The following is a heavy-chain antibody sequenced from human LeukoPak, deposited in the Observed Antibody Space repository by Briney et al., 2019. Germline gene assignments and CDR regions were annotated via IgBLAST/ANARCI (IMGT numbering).Heavy chain of an antibody. CDR2: IKQDGSEK. Sequence: AGGSLRLSCAASGFTFSSYSMNWVCQAPGKGLEWVANIKQDGSEKYYVDSVKGRFTISRDNAKNSLYLQMNSLRAEDTAVYYCARDRTSRRDYWGQGTLVTVSS. CDR1: GFTFSSYS. J-gene: IGHJ4*02. CDR3: ARDRTSRRDY. D-gene: IGHD1-7*01. V-gene: IGHV3-7*01.